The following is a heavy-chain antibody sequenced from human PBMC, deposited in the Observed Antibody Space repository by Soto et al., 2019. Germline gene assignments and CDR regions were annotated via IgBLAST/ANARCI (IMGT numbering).Heavy chain of an antibody. V-gene: IGHV1-3*01. CDR1: GYTFSTYA. J-gene: IGHJ6*02. D-gene: IGHD1-1*01. CDR2: IDGGTGQT. CDR3: ARGKGMEENYYYYGMDI. Sequence: ASVKVSCKASGYTFSTYAMHWVRQAPGQSLEWMGWIDGGTGQTRYSQRFQDRVTITRDTSAKTTYMDLTSLRSEETAVYYCARGKGMEENYYYYGMDIWGQGTTVTVSS.